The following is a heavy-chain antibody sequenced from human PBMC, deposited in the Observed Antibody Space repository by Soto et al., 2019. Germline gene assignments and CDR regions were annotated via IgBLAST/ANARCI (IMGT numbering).Heavy chain of an antibody. J-gene: IGHJ4*02. Sequence: QVQLQQWGAGLLKTSATLSLTCAVNGGSFTGYYWRWVRQPPGKGLAWIGEIKDGGSTNYSPSLRSRVTISADTSKKQFSLKVTSVTAADTAVYYCARGQEGVVATHWDQGTLVTVSS. CDR3: ARGQEGVVATH. CDR2: IKDGGST. CDR1: GGSFTGYY. V-gene: IGHV4-34*01. D-gene: IGHD2-15*01.